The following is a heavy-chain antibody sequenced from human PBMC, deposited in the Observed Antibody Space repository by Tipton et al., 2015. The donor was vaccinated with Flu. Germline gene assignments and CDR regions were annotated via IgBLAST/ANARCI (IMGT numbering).Heavy chain of an antibody. Sequence: LRLSCTVSGGSISGYYWSWIRQPPGKGLEWIGYIYYSGSTNYNPSLKSRVTISVDTSKNQFFLKLSSVTAADTAVYYCARRGGGYKYLYGMDVWGQGTTVTVSS. J-gene: IGHJ6*02. CDR2: IYYSGST. D-gene: IGHD5-12*01. CDR1: GGSISGYY. V-gene: IGHV4-59*08. CDR3: ARRGGGYKYLYGMDV.